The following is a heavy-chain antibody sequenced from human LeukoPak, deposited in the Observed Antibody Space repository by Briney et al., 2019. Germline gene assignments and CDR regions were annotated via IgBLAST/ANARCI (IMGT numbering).Heavy chain of an antibody. CDR1: GYSFSSGDY. CDR3: ARDDLRSSTSGDY. Sequence: PSETLSLACTVSGYSFSSGDYWGWIRRPPGKGLEWTGSIYHSGSTYYNPSLKSRVTISVDTSKNQFSLKLSSVTAADTAVYYCARDDLRSSTSGDYWGQGTLVTVSS. J-gene: IGHJ4*02. D-gene: IGHD6-6*01. V-gene: IGHV4-38-2*02. CDR2: IYHSGST.